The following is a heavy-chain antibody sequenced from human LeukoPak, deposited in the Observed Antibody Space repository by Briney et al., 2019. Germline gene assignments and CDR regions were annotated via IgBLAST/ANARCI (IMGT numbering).Heavy chain of an antibody. Sequence: GGSLRLSCAASGFTFDDYTMHWVRQAPGKGLEWVSLISWDGGSTYYADSVKGRFTISRDNSKNSLYLQMNSLRTEDTALYYCAKGASTSYYYYMDVWGKGTTVTISS. J-gene: IGHJ6*03. CDR3: AKGASTSYYYYMDV. D-gene: IGHD5/OR15-5a*01. CDR2: ISWDGGST. CDR1: GFTFDDYT. V-gene: IGHV3-43*01.